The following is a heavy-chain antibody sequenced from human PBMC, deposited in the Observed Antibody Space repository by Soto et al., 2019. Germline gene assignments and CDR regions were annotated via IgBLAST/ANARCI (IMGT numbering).Heavy chain of an antibody. V-gene: IGHV4-59*08. J-gene: IGHJ4*02. D-gene: IGHD3-9*01. CDR2: IYYSGST. CDR1: GGSISSYY. Sequence: PSETLSLTCTVSGGSISSYYWSWIRQPPGKGLEWIGYIYYSGSTNYNPSLKSRVTISVDTSKNQFSLKLSSVTAADTAVYYCASSPRRLRYFDWLFDYWGQGTLVTVSS. CDR3: ASSPRRLRYFDWLFDY.